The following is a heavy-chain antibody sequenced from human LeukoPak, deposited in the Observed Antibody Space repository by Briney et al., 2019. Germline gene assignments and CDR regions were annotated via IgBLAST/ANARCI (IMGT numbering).Heavy chain of an antibody. CDR1: GFTVSSNY. J-gene: IGHJ4*02. D-gene: IGHD3-22*01. CDR3: ARDLEDYYDSSGYYDY. CDR2: IYSGGST. V-gene: IGHV3-53*01. Sequence: GGSLRLSCAASGFTVSSNYMSWVRQAPGKGLEWVSVIYSGGSTYYADSVKGRFTISRHNSKNTLYLQMNSLRAEDTAVYYCARDLEDYYDSSGYYDYWGQGTLVTVSS.